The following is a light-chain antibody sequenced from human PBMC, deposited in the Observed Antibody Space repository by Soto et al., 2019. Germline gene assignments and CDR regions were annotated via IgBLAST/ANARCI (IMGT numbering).Light chain of an antibody. V-gene: IGKV3-11*01. Sequence: EIVLTQSPATLSLSPGERPTLSCRASQSVSSYLAWYQQKPGQAPRLLIYDASNRATGIPARFSGSGSGTDFTLTISSLEPEDFAVYYCQQRSNWPGFGPGTKVDIK. J-gene: IGKJ3*01. CDR2: DAS. CDR3: QQRSNWPG. CDR1: QSVSSY.